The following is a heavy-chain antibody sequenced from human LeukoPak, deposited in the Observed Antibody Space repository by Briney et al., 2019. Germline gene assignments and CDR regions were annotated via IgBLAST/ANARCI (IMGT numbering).Heavy chain of an antibody. V-gene: IGHV4-34*01. CDR1: GGSFSGYY. D-gene: IGHD2-15*01. CDR2: IDRSGRT. Sequence: KPSETLSLTCAVYGGSFSGYYWSWIRQVPGKGPEWIGEIDRSGRTNANSSLRSRVTMSVDMSKNQFSLRLNSVTAADTAVYYCARKSILTSGRKPYDYWDQGALVTVSS. CDR3: ARKSILTSGRKPYDY. J-gene: IGHJ4*02.